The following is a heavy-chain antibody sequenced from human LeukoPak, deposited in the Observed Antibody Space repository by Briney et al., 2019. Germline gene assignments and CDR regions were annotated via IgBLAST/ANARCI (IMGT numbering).Heavy chain of an antibody. CDR2: IYWDDDK. V-gene: IGHV2-5*02. D-gene: IGHD6-19*01. J-gene: IGHJ4*02. CDR1: GFSLSTSRVG. CDR3: AHGSQEQQWLDPVYLDY. Sequence: SGPTLVNPTQTLTLTCTFSGFSLSTSRVGVGWIRQPPGKALEWLALIYWDDDKRYSPSLKSRLTITKDTSKNQVVLTMTNMDPVDTATYYCAHGSQEQQWLDPVYLDYWGQGTLVTVSS.